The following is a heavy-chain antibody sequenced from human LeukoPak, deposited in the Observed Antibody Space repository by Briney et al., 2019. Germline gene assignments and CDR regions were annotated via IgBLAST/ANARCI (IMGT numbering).Heavy chain of an antibody. V-gene: IGHV3-30*02. J-gene: IGHJ4*02. D-gene: IGHD6-13*01. CDR3: ASWAGAAAGFNGPFDY. Sequence: GGSLRLSCAASGFIFSSYGMHWVRQAPGKGLEWVAFKRYDGSKKYYADSVKGRFTISRDNSKNTLYLQMNNLRAEDTALYYCASWAGAAAGFNGPFDYWGQGTLVTVSS. CDR2: KRYDGSKK. CDR1: GFIFSSYG.